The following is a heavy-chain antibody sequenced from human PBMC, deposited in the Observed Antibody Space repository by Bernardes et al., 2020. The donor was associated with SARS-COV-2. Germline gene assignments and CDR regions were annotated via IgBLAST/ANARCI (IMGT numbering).Heavy chain of an antibody. CDR2: ISGSGGST. CDR1: GFTFSSYA. D-gene: IGHD3-16*01. Sequence: GGSLRLSCAASGFTFSSYAMSWVRQAPGKGLEWVSAISGSGGSTYYADSVKGRFTISRDNSKNTLYLQMNSLRAEDTAVYYCAKVGGRGRGPGAYYFDYWGQGTLVTVSS. J-gene: IGHJ4*02. V-gene: IGHV3-23*01. CDR3: AKVGGRGRGPGAYYFDY.